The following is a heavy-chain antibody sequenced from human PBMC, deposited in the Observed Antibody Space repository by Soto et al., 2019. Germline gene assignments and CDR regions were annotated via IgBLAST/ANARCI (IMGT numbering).Heavy chain of an antibody. V-gene: IGHV3-23*04. Sequence: EVQLVESGGGLVQPGGSLRLSCAASGFTFSSYAMNWVRQAPGKGLEWVSAISGSGSNTYYADSVKGRFTISRDNSKYTLYLQMNSLRAEDTAVYYCPIGANTMVRGVIWGQGTLVTVSS. D-gene: IGHD3-10*01. J-gene: IGHJ4*02. CDR1: GFTFSSYA. CDR2: ISGSGSNT. CDR3: PIGANTMVRGVI.